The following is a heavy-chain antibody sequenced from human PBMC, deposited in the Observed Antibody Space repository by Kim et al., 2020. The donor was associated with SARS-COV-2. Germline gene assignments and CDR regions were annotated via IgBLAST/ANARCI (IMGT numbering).Heavy chain of an antibody. J-gene: IGHJ6*03. CDR1: GYTFTSYA. D-gene: IGHD3-9*01. Sequence: ASVKVSCKASGYTFTSYAMHWVRQAPGQRLEWMGWINAGNGNTKYSQKFQGRVTITRDTSASTAYMELSSLRSEDTAVYYCARDSWYDIFRYYYYYMDVGGRETAVRVS. V-gene: IGHV1-3*01. CDR3: ARDSWYDIFRYYYYYMDV. CDR2: INAGNGNT.